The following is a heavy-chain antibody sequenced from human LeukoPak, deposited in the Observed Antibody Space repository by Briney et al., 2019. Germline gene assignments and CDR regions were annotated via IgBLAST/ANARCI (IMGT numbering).Heavy chain of an antibody. J-gene: IGHJ4*02. CDR1: GFTFSSYA. D-gene: IGHD5-24*01. CDR3: AKRFGTARWLQDTHLLDY. V-gene: IGHV3-23*01. CDR2: ISGSGGST. Sequence: GGSLRLSCAASGFTFSSYAMSWVRQAPGKGLEWVSAISGSGGSTYYADSVKGRFTISRDNSKNTLYLQMNSLRAEDTAVYYCAKRFGTARWLQDTHLLDYWGQGTLVTVSS.